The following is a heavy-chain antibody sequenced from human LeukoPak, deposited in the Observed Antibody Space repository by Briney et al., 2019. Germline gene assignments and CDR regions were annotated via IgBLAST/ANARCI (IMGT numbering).Heavy chain of an antibody. J-gene: IGHJ4*02. CDR2: IKEDGSEE. CDR3: ARYHWNDVAY. V-gene: IGHV3-7*01. D-gene: IGHD1-1*01. CDR1: GFTFSDYW. Sequence: GGSLRLSCAASGFTFSDYWMNWVRQAPGKGLEWVANIKEDGSEEYYVDSVRGRFTISRDNAENSLYLQMNSLRAEDSAVYYCARYHWNDVAYWGQGTLVTVSS.